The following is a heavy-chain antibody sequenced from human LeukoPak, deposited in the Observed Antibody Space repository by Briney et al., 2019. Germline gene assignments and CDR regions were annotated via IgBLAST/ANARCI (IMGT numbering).Heavy chain of an antibody. CDR3: AREHDAFDI. J-gene: IGHJ3*02. CDR1: GFTFSDYG. CDR2: INQDGTEK. Sequence: GGSLRLSCAASGFTFSDYGMTWVRQAPGKGLEWVANINQDGTEKYYVDSVKGRFTISRDNSKNTLYLQMNSLRAEDTAVYYCAREHDAFDIWGQGTMVTVSS. V-gene: IGHV3-7*01.